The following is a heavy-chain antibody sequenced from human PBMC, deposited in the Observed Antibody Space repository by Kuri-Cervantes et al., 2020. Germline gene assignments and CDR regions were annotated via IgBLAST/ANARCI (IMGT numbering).Heavy chain of an antibody. D-gene: IGHD5-18*01. J-gene: IGHJ6*03. Sequence: SVKVSCKASGYTFTSYAMHWVRQAPGQRLEWMGGIIPIFGTANYAQKFQGRVTITADKSTSTAYMELSSLRSEDTAVYYCARGYSYGWSYYYMDVWGKGTTITVSS. CDR1: GYTFTSYA. CDR2: IIPIFGTA. CDR3: ARGYSYGWSYYYMDV. V-gene: IGHV1-69*06.